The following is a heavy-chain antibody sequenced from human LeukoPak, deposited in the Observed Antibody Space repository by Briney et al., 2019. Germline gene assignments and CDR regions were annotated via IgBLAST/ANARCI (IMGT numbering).Heavy chain of an antibody. Sequence: ASVKVSCKASGYTFTGYYMYWVRQAPGQGLEWMGWINPNSGGTNYAQKFQGRVTMTRDTSISTAYMELSRLRSDDTAVYYCARGRGYYYDIFTGDYWGQGTLVTVSS. J-gene: IGHJ4*02. CDR3: ARGRGYYYDIFTGDY. D-gene: IGHD3-9*01. CDR1: GYTFTGYY. V-gene: IGHV1-2*02. CDR2: INPNSGGT.